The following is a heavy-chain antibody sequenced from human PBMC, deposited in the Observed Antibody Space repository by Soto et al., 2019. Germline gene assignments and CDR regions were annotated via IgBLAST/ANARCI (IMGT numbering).Heavy chain of an antibody. J-gene: IGHJ4*02. CDR3: ARHHLDTAMVMSVFDY. Sequence: QLQLQESGPGLVKPSETLSLTCTVSGGSISSSSYYWGWIRQPPGKGLEWIGSIYYSGSTYYNPSLKSRVTISVDTSKNQFSLKLSSVTAADTAVYYCARHHLDTAMVMSVFDYWGQGTLVTVSS. D-gene: IGHD5-18*01. CDR2: IYYSGST. CDR1: GGSISSSSYY. V-gene: IGHV4-39*01.